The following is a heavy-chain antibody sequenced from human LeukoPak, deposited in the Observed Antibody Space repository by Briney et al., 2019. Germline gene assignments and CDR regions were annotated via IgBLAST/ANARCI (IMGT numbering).Heavy chain of an antibody. CDR2: IIPIFGTA. J-gene: IGHJ5*02. CDR3: ARRRFGELSSWFDP. CDR1: GGTFSSYA. D-gene: IGHD3-10*01. Sequence: ASVKVSCKASGGTFSSYAISWVRQAPGQGLEWMGGIIPIFGTANYAQKFQGRVTITADESTSTAYMELSSLRSEDTAVYYCARRRFGELSSWFDPWGQGTLVTVSS. V-gene: IGHV1-69*13.